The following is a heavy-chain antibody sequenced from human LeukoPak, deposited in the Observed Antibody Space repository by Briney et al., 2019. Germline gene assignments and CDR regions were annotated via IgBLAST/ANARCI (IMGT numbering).Heavy chain of an antibody. CDR1: GGSISSGTYY. J-gene: IGHJ3*02. V-gene: IGHV4-61*02. CDR3: ARGGGWLQLRRAYDALDI. Sequence: PSGSLSLTCTVSGGSISSGTYYRSWIRQPAGKGLEWIGRIYTSGSTNYNPSLKSRVTISIDTSKNQFSLKLSSVTPADTGVYYCARGGGWLQLRRAYDALDIWGQGTMVTVSS. D-gene: IGHD5-24*01. CDR2: IYTSGST.